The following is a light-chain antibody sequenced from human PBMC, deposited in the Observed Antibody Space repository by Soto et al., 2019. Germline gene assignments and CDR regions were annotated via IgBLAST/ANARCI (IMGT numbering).Light chain of an antibody. V-gene: IGLV1-40*01. CDR2: GNS. Sequence: QSVLTQPPSVSGAPGQRVTISCTGSSSNIGAGYDVHWYQQLPGTAPKLLIYGNSNRPSGVPDRFSGSKSGTSASLAITGLQAEDEADYYRQSYDGSLSGSVVFGGGTKLTVL. CDR1: SSNIGAGYD. J-gene: IGLJ2*01. CDR3: QSYDGSLSGSVV.